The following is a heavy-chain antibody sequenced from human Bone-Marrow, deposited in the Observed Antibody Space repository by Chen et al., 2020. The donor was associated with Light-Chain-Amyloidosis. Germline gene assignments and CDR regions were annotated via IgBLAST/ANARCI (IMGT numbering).Heavy chain of an antibody. Sequence: QVQLVESGGGVVQPGRSLRLSCAASGFPFSSYGMHWVRQAPGKGLEWVAVIWYDGSNKYYADSVKGRFTISRDNSKNTLYLQMNSLRAEDTAVYYCARDISYSNFPLGFDYWGQGTLVTVSS. CDR3: ARDISYSNFPLGFDY. V-gene: IGHV3-33*01. CDR1: GFPFSSYG. CDR2: IWYDGSNK. D-gene: IGHD4-4*01. J-gene: IGHJ4*02.